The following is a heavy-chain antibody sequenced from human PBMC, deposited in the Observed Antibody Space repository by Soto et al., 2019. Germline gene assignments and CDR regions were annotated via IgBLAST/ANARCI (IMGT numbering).Heavy chain of an antibody. D-gene: IGHD4-17*01. CDR2: IKSKTDGGTA. J-gene: IGHJ3*02. CDR3: TTDYGWAFDI. V-gene: IGHV3-15*01. CDR1: GITFSNVR. Sequence: PGGSLRLSCAGSGITFSNVRMTWVRQAPGTGLEWLGRIKSKTDGGTADYPAAVKGRFTISRDDSKNMLYLQLNSLKTEDTAVYYCTTDYGWAFDIWGQGTMVTVS.